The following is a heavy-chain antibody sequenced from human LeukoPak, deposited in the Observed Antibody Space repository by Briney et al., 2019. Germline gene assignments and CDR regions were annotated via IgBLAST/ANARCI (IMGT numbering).Heavy chain of an antibody. CDR1: GFSFSSYE. Sequence: GGSLRLSCAASGFSFSSYEMNWVRQAPGKGLEWISYINSNGRNIDYADSVRGRFTISRDDAKNSLYLQMNSLRAEDTAVYFCARDKGGMVPFDHWGQGTLVTVSS. V-gene: IGHV3-48*03. CDR2: INSNGRNI. D-gene: IGHD3-10*01. J-gene: IGHJ4*02. CDR3: ARDKGGMVPFDH.